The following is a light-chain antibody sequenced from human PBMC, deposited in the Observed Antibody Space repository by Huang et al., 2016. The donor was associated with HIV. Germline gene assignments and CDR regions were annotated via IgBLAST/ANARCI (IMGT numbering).Light chain of an antibody. Sequence: DIVMTQSPLSLPVTPGEPASISCRSSQSLLHSYGNNYLDWYLQKPGQSPHLLIYLGSTRASGVPDRFSGSGSGTDFTLKISRVEAEDVGIYYCMQALQTPWTFGQGTKLEIK. CDR2: LGS. V-gene: IGKV2-28*01. CDR3: MQALQTPWT. CDR1: QSLLHSYGNNY. J-gene: IGKJ2*01.